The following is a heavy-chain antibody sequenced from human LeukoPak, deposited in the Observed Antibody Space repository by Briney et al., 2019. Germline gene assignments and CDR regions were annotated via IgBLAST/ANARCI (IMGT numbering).Heavy chain of an antibody. V-gene: IGHV5-51*01. CDR1: GYSFTNFW. Sequence: GESLKISCTGPGYSFTNFWIGCARQMPGKGLEWMGIIYPTDSDPQYSPSFQGQVTISVDKSISTAYLQWSSLKASDTAMYYCARLILNYGWDWGQGTLVTVSS. CDR2: IYPTDSDP. J-gene: IGHJ4*02. D-gene: IGHD3-10*01. CDR3: ARLILNYGWD.